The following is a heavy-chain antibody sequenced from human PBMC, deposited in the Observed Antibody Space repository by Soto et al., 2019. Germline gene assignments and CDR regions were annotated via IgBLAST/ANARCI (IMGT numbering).Heavy chain of an antibody. J-gene: IGHJ6*02. D-gene: IGHD5-18*01. V-gene: IGHV1-69*13. Sequence: SVKVSCKAPGGTFSSYAISWVRQAPGQGLEWMGGIIPIFGTANYAQKFQGRVTITADESTSTAYMELSSLRSEDTAVYYCARGSDTAMVPNYYYYYYGMDVWGQGTTGTVSS. CDR3: ARGSDTAMVPNYYYYYYGMDV. CDR1: GGTFSSYA. CDR2: IIPIFGTA.